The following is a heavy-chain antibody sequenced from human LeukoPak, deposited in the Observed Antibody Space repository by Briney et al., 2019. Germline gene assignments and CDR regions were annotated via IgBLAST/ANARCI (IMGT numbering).Heavy chain of an antibody. CDR1: GGTFSSYA. Sequence: ASVKVSCKASGGTFSSYAISWVRQAPGQGLEWMGGIIPIFGTANYAQKFQGRVTITADESTSTAYMELSSLRSEDTAVYYCARVMVRGVIATLGYWGQGTLVTVSS. CDR2: IIPIFGTA. D-gene: IGHD3-10*01. CDR3: ARVMVRGVIATLGY. J-gene: IGHJ4*02. V-gene: IGHV1-69*13.